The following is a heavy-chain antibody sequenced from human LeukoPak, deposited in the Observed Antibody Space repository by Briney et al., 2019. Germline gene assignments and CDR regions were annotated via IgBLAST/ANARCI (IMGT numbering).Heavy chain of an antibody. Sequence: SVKVSCKASGGTFSSYAISWVRQPPGPGLEWMGGIIPIFGTANYAQKFQGRVTITTDESTSTAYMELSSLRSEDTAVYYCARVRGVAARPRGYYYYMDVWGKGTTVTVSS. CDR2: IIPIFGTA. J-gene: IGHJ6*03. CDR3: ARVRGVAARPRGYYYYMDV. CDR1: GGTFSSYA. D-gene: IGHD6-6*01. V-gene: IGHV1-69*05.